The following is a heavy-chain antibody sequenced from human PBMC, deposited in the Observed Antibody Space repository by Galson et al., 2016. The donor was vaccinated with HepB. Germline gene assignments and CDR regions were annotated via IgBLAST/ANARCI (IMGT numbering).Heavy chain of an antibody. D-gene: IGHD6-13*01. V-gene: IGHV4-39*01. Sequence: CICSTQSYCGRIRQPPGKGLEWIGSVLYNGRAYYNPSLKSRVTLSVDTSKDQVSLKMTSLTAADTGLYYCARLRAGPYNWFDPWGQGTLVTVSS. J-gene: IGHJ5*02. CDR2: VLYNGRA. CDR1: CICSTQSY. CDR3: ARLRAGPYNWFDP.